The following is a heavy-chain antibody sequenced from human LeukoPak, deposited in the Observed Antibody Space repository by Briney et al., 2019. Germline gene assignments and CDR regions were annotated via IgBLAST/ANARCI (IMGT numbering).Heavy chain of an antibody. D-gene: IGHD3-22*01. V-gene: IGHV3-30*18. CDR3: AKDHYYDSSGPFDY. CDR2: ISYDGSNK. CDR1: GCTFSSYG. Sequence: PGGSLRLSCAASGCTFSSYGMHWVRQAPGKGLEWVAVISYDGSNKYYADSVKGRFTISRDNSKNTLYLQMNSLRAEDTAVYYCAKDHYYDSSGPFDYWGQGTLVTVSS. J-gene: IGHJ4*02.